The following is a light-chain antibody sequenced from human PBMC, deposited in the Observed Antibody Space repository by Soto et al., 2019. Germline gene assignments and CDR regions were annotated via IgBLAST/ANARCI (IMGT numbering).Light chain of an antibody. CDR2: GAS. Sequence: ERVMTQSPATLSVSPGERATLSCRASQSVGSNLAWYQQKPGQAPRLLIFGASSRATGVPARFSGSGSGTEFTLTINSLQSEDFAVYFCQQYDNLPLTFGPGTKADIQ. V-gene: IGKV3-15*01. CDR1: QSVGSN. CDR3: QQYDNLPLT. J-gene: IGKJ3*01.